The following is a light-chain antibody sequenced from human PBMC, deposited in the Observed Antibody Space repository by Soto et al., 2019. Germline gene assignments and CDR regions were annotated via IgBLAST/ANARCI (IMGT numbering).Light chain of an antibody. Sequence: EIVMTQSPAALSVSPGERATLSCRASQSVSSNLAWYQQKPGQAPRLLIYGVSTRATGIPARFGGSGSGTEFTLTISSLQSEDFAIYYCQQYHNWPPLTFGGGTKVEIK. V-gene: IGKV3-15*01. CDR1: QSVSSN. CDR3: QQYHNWPPLT. J-gene: IGKJ4*01. CDR2: GVS.